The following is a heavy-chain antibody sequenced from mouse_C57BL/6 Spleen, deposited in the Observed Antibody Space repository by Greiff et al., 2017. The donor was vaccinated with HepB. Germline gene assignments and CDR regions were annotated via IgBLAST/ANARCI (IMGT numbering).Heavy chain of an antibody. V-gene: IGHV1-81*01. CDR3: ARGGYGYDLFYAMDY. J-gene: IGHJ4*01. Sequence: QVQLQQSGAELARPGASVKLSCKASGYTFTSYGISWVKQRTGQGLEWIGEIYPRSGNTYYNEKFKGKATLTADKSSSTAYIELRSLTSEDSAVYFCARGGYGYDLFYAMDYWGQGTSGTVSS. D-gene: IGHD2-2*01. CDR2: IYPRSGNT. CDR1: GYTFTSYG.